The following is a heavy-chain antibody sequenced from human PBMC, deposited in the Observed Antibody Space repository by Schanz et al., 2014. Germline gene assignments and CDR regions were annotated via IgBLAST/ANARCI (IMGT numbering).Heavy chain of an antibody. CDR3: AKGRGGTSSEGLDQYYGMDV. D-gene: IGHD6-6*01. CDR1: GFTFSNYA. CDR2: ISANGGST. J-gene: IGHJ6*02. V-gene: IGHV3-64*01. Sequence: EVQLVESGGGLVQPGGSLRLSCAASGFTFSNYAMHWVRQAPGKGLEYVSAISANGGSTYHAPSVQGRFTMSRDNSKNTLYLQMGSLRAEDMAVYFCAKGRGGTSSEGLDQYYGMDVWGQGTTVTVSS.